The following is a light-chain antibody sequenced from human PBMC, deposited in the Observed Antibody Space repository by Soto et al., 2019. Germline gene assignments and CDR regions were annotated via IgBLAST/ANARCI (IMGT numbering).Light chain of an antibody. J-gene: IGKJ4*01. V-gene: IGKV3-20*01. CDR3: QQYGSSPSLT. CDR2: GAS. CDR1: QSVSSSY. Sequence: ENVLTQCPGTLSLSPGERATLSCRASQSVSSSYLAWYQQKPGQAPRLLIYGASSRATRIPDRFSGSGSGTDFTLTISRLEPEDFAVYYCQQYGSSPSLTFGGGTKVDIK.